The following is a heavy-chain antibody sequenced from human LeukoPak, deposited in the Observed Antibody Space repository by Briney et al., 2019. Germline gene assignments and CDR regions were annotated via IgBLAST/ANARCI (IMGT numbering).Heavy chain of an antibody. Sequence: GGSLRLSCAASGFTFSSYGMPWVRQAPGKGLEWVAVIWYDGSNKYYADSVKGRFTISRDNSKNTLYLQMNSLRAEDTAVYYCARGMATDAFDIWGQGTMVTVSS. J-gene: IGHJ3*02. V-gene: IGHV3-33*01. D-gene: IGHD2-8*01. CDR3: ARGMATDAFDI. CDR1: GFTFSSYG. CDR2: IWYDGSNK.